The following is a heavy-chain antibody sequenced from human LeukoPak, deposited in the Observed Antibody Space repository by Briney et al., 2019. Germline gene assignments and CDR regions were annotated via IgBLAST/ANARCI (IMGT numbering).Heavy chain of an antibody. D-gene: IGHD3-3*01. V-gene: IGHV1-8*01. J-gene: IGHJ6*02. CDR3: ARQITRITIFGVVIRYYGMDV. Sequence: ASVKVSCKASGYTFTSYDINWVRQATGQGLEWTGWMNPNSGNTGYAQKFQGRVTMTRNTSISTAYMELSSLRSEDTAVYYCARQITRITIFGVVIRYYGMDVWGQGTTVTVSS. CDR1: GYTFTSYD. CDR2: MNPNSGNT.